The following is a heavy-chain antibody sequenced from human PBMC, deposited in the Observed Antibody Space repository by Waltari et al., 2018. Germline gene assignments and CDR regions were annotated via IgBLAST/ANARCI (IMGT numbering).Heavy chain of an antibody. CDR2: IGGSGGCT. CDR3: AKDLTREQWLVDPIDY. CDR1: GFTFSSYA. D-gene: IGHD6-19*01. J-gene: IGHJ4*02. Sequence: EVQLLESGGGLVQPGGSLRLSCAASGFTFSSYAMSWVRQAPGKGLEWVSAIGGSGGCTYYAESVKGRFTISRDNSKNTLYLPMNSLRAEDTAVYYCAKDLTREQWLVDPIDYWGQGTLVTVSS. V-gene: IGHV3-23*01.